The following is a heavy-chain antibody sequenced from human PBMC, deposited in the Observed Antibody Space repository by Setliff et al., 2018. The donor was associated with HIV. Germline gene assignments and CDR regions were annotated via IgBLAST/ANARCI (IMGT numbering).Heavy chain of an antibody. D-gene: IGHD3-22*01. CDR1: GFTSGFTFTNYW. CDR2: INQNGREK. CDR3: AGSRGYFVKAE. J-gene: IGHJ4*02. Sequence: LRLSCAASGFTSGFTFTNYWMSWVRQAPGKGLEWVANINQNGREKYYVDSVKGRFTITRDNAKDSLYLQMNSLRGEDTAVYYCAGSRGYFVKAEWGQGTLVTVSS. V-gene: IGHV3-7*01.